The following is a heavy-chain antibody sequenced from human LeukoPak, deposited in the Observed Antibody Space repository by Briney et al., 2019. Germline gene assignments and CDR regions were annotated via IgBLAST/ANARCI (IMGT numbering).Heavy chain of an antibody. CDR1: GFTFSSYS. CDR2: ISSSSSTI. D-gene: IGHD3-10*01. J-gene: IGHJ6*03. Sequence: GGSLRLSCAASGFTFSSYSMNWVRQAPGKGLEWVSYISSSSSTIYYADSVKGRFTISRDNSKNTLYLQMNSLRAEDTAVYYCAKDPSGLGYYYYMDVWGKGTTVTVSS. V-gene: IGHV3-48*01. CDR3: AKDPSGLGYYYYMDV.